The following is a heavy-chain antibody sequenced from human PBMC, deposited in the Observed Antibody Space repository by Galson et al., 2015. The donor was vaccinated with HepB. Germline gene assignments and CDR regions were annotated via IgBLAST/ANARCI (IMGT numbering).Heavy chain of an antibody. CDR2: INTNTGNP. Sequence: SVKVSCKASGYTFTSYAMNWVRQAPGQGLEWMGWINTNTGNPTYAQSFTGRFVFALDTSASTAYMEISSLTAEDTAVYYCASNGCSGGGCSPTEDWGQGTLVSVSS. CDR3: ASNGCSGGGCSPTED. CDR1: GYTFTSYA. D-gene: IGHD2-15*01. V-gene: IGHV7-4-1*02. J-gene: IGHJ4*02.